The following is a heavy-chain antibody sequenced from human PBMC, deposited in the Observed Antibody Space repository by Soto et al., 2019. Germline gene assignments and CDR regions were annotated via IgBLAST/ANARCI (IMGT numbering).Heavy chain of an antibody. D-gene: IGHD2-2*01. Sequence: GGSLRLSCAASGFTFSSYGMHWVRQAPGKGLEWVAVISYDGSNKYYADSVKGRFTISRDNSKNTLYLQMNSLRAEDTAVYYCAKDHRLVVVPAAHYYYYYYMDVWGKGTTVTVSS. CDR2: ISYDGSNK. J-gene: IGHJ6*03. CDR1: GFTFSSYG. CDR3: AKDHRLVVVPAAHYYYYYYMDV. V-gene: IGHV3-30*18.